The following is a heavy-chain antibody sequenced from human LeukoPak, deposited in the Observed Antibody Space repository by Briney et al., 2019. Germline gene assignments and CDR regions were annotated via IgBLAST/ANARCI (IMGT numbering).Heavy chain of an antibody. Sequence: GGSLRLSCAASGFTLSDHYMDSVRQAPGKGLEWVGRSRNKANSYTTEYAASVTGRFTIARDDSENSLYLQIYSLHTEDTAVYYCARGDSSGYSNYWGQGTLVTVSS. V-gene: IGHV3-72*01. CDR1: GFTLSDHY. D-gene: IGHD3-22*01. J-gene: IGHJ4*02. CDR3: ARGDSSGYSNY. CDR2: SRNKANSYTT.